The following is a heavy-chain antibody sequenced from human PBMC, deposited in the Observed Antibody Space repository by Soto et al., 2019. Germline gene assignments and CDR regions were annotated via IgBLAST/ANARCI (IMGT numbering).Heavy chain of an antibody. CDR3: ARGDFGGNYDY. CDR2: IYYSGST. V-gene: IGHV4-61*01. Sequence: SETLSLTCTVSGGSVSSGSYYWSWIRQPPGKGLEWIGYIYYSGSTNYNPSLKSRVTISVDTSENQFSLKLSSVTAADTAVYYCARGDFGGNYDYWGQGTLVTVSS. J-gene: IGHJ4*02. CDR1: GGSVSSGSYY. D-gene: IGHD2-21*01.